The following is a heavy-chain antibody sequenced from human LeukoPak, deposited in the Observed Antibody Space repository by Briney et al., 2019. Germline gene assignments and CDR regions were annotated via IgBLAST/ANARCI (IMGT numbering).Heavy chain of an antibody. D-gene: IGHD6-13*01. CDR1: GFTFSSYE. Sequence: GGSLRLSYAASGFTFSSYEMSWVSQPPGKGLEWVSYISSSGSTIYYADSVNGRSTISTDNAKNSLYLQMNSLRAEDTALYYCAREVKGFYSSSWYQWFDPWGQGTLVTVSS. J-gene: IGHJ5*02. CDR3: AREVKGFYSSSWYQWFDP. CDR2: ISSSGSTI. V-gene: IGHV3-48*03.